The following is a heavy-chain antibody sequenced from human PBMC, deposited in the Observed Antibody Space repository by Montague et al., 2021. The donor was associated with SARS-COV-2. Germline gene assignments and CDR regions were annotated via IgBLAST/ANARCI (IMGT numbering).Heavy chain of an antibody. D-gene: IGHD6-19*01. CDR2: IYSGGST. Sequence: SLRLSCAASGFTVSSNYMSWVRQAPGKGLEWVSVIYSGGSTYYADSVRGRFTISRHNSKNTLCLQMNSLRAEDTAVYYCARDHGSGWFTFDYWGQGTLVTVSS. J-gene: IGHJ4*02. CDR1: GFTVSSNY. V-gene: IGHV3-53*04. CDR3: ARDHGSGWFTFDY.